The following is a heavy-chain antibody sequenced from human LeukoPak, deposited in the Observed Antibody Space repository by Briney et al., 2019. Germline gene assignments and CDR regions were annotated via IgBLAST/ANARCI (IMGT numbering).Heavy chain of an antibody. D-gene: IGHD6-19*01. CDR1: GGSISSYY. CDR3: ARDADHSSGWGFTAY. Sequence: SETLSLTCTVSGGSISSYYWSWIRQPAGKGLEWIGGIYTSGSTNYNPSLKSRVTLSVATSKNQSSLKLRSVPAADTAVYYCARDADHSSGWGFTAYWGQGTLVTASS. CDR2: IYTSGST. V-gene: IGHV4-4*07. J-gene: IGHJ4*02.